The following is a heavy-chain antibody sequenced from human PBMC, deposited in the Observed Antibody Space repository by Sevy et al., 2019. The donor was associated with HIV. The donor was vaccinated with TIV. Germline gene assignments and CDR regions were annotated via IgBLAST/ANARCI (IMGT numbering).Heavy chain of an antibody. CDR3: ARNPPYYDILTGYPNPPVY. D-gene: IGHD3-9*01. Sequence: ASVKVCCKASGYTFTGYYMHWVRQAPGQGLEWMGWINPNSGGTNYAQKFQGRVTMTRDTSISTAYMELSRLRSDDTAVYYCARNPPYYDILTGYPNPPVYRGQGTLVTVSS. CDR1: GYTFTGYY. V-gene: IGHV1-2*02. CDR2: INPNSGGT. J-gene: IGHJ4*02.